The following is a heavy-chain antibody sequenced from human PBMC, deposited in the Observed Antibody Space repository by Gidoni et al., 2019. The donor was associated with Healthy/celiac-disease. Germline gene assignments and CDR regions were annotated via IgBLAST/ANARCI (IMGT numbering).Heavy chain of an antibody. CDR2: ISYDGSNK. CDR1: GFTSSSYG. J-gene: IGHJ4*02. V-gene: IGHV3-30*03. D-gene: IGHD3-16*02. Sequence: QVQLVESVGGVVQPGRSLRLSCAPSGFTSSSYGMHWVRQSPGKGLEWVAVISYDGSNKYYADSVKGRFTISRDNSKNTLYLQMNSLRAEDTAVYYCASSSLRLGELSPLDYWGQGTLVTVSS. CDR3: ASSSLRLGELSPLDY.